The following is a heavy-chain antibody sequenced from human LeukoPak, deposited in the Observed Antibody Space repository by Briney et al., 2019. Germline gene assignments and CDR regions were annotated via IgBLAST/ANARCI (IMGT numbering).Heavy chain of an antibody. CDR1: GFTFSSYA. CDR2: IWYDGSNK. Sequence: GGSLRLSCAASGFTFSSYAMHWVRQAPGKGLEWVAVIWYDGSNKYYADSVKGRFTISRDNSKNTLYLQMNSLRAEDTAVYYCARDMAVVVPAAPGSWGQGTLVTVSS. V-gene: IGHV3-33*08. CDR3: ARDMAVVVPAAPGS. D-gene: IGHD2-2*01. J-gene: IGHJ4*02.